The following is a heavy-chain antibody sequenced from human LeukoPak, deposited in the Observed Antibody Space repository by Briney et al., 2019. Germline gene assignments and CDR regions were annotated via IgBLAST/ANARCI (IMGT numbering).Heavy chain of an antibody. D-gene: IGHD2-8*02. Sequence: GGSLRLSCAASGFTFSSYAMNWVRQAPGKGLVWVSRIKGDGSDTRCADSVKGRFTISRDNAKNTLFLQMNSLRADDTAVYYCVRDSAECTGGFCYFVSWGQGTLVTVSS. CDR1: GFTFSSYA. CDR3: VRDSAECTGGFCYFVS. CDR2: IKGDGSDT. J-gene: IGHJ4*02. V-gene: IGHV3-74*01.